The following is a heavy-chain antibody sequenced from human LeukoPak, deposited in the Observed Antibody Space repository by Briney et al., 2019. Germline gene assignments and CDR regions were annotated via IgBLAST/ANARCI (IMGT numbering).Heavy chain of an antibody. Sequence: PSETLSLTCAVSGGSISSSNWWSWVRQPPGKGLEWIGEIYHSGSTNYNPSLKSRVTISVDKSKNQFSLKLSSVTAADTAVYYCARCDFESYDFWSGRNWFDPWGQGTLVTVSS. CDR2: IYHSGST. CDR1: GGSISSSNW. D-gene: IGHD3-3*01. V-gene: IGHV4-4*02. CDR3: ARCDFESYDFWSGRNWFDP. J-gene: IGHJ5*02.